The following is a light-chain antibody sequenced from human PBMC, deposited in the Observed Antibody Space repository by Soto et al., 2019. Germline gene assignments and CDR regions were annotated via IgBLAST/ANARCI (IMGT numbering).Light chain of an antibody. CDR1: QNINNY. CDR3: QQYENPPT. CDR2: DAS. J-gene: IGKJ5*01. Sequence: DIQMTQSPSSLSASVGDSVTITCQASQNINNYLNWYQQKPGRAPKLLIYDASNFEAGVPSRFRGSGSGTDFTSTIIRLQPEDIATYYCQQYENPPTFGPGTRLEIK. V-gene: IGKV1-33*01.